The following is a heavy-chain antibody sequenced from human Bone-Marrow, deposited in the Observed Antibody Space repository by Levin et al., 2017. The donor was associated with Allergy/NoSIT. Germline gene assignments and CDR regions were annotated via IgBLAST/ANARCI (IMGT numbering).Heavy chain of an antibody. CDR1: GGSISSSSYY. CDR2: IYYSGST. D-gene: IGHD6-6*01. CDR3: AQTSSSSHYYYYGMDV. V-gene: IGHV4-39*01. Sequence: GSLRLSCTVSGGSISSSSYYWGWIRQPPGKGLEWIGSIYYSGSTYYNPSLKSRVTISVDTSKNQFSLKLSSVTAADTAVYYCAQTSSSSHYYYYGMDVWGQGTTVTVSS. J-gene: IGHJ6*02.